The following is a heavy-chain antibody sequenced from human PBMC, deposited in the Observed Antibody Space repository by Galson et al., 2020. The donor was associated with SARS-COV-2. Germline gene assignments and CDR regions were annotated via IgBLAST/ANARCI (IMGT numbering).Heavy chain of an antibody. CDR3: ARTRGFDY. J-gene: IGHJ4*02. Sequence: SETLSLTCTVSGGSISSSYWNWIRQPPGKGLEWIGNIYYTGNTNYNPSLKSRVTISVDPSMNQISLKLNSVIAADTAVYYCARTRGFDYWGQGLLVTVSS. V-gene: IGHV4-59*13. CDR2: IYYTGNT. D-gene: IGHD3-10*01. CDR1: GGSISSSY.